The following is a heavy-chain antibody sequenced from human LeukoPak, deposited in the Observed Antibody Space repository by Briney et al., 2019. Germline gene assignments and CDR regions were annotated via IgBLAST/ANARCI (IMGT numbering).Heavy chain of an antibody. CDR2: ISGYNGNI. CDR1: GYAFTSYG. Sequence: ASVKVSCKASGYAFTSYGISWVRQAPGQGLEWMGWISGYNGNINYAQKFQGRVTMTTDTSTSTAYMELRSLRSDDTAVYYCARESRGYRYGYYYYYDMDVWGQGTTVTVSS. V-gene: IGHV1-18*01. D-gene: IGHD5-18*01. J-gene: IGHJ6*02. CDR3: ARESRGYRYGYYYYYDMDV.